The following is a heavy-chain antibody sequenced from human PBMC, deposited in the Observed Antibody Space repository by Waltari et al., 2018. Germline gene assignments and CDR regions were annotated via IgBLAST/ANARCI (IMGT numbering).Heavy chain of an antibody. Sequence: DGQLLESGGSLVQPGGSLRLSCTASGLTFAGYAMSWVRQAPGKGLEWVSIISQSGDRTDYGDAVRGRFNISRDNSQNMLYLEMNSLRVDDTAVYYCASTFFHWGQGTLVTVFS. D-gene: IGHD3-3*01. CDR3: ASTFFH. V-gene: IGHV3-23*01. J-gene: IGHJ1*01. CDR1: GLTFAGYA. CDR2: ISQSGDRT.